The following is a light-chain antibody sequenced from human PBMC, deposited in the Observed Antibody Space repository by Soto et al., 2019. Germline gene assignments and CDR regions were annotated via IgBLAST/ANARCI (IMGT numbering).Light chain of an antibody. J-gene: IGKJ2*01. V-gene: IGKV1-5*03. Sequence: DIQMTQSPSTLSASVGDRVTITCRASQSISNWLAWYQQKPGKAPKLLIYKASSLESGVPSRFSGSGSGTEFTLTISSLQPDDFATYYCQQYDTYSQTFGQGTKLEMK. CDR2: KAS. CDR3: QQYDTYSQT. CDR1: QSISNW.